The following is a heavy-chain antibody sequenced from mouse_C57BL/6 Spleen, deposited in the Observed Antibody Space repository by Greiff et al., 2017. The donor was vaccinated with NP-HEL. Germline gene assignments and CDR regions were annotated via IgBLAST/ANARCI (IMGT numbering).Heavy chain of an antibody. CDR1: GFTFSSYA. D-gene: IGHD1-1*01. V-gene: IGHV5-4*01. Sequence: EVQLVESGGGLVKPGGSLKLSCAASGFTFSSYAMSWVRQTPEKRLEWVATISDGGSYTYYPDNVKGRFTISRDNAKNNLYLQMRHLTSEDTAVYYGARDGTLLRWYLDVWGTGTTVTVSS. J-gene: IGHJ1*03. CDR3: ARDGTLLRWYLDV. CDR2: ISDGGSYT.